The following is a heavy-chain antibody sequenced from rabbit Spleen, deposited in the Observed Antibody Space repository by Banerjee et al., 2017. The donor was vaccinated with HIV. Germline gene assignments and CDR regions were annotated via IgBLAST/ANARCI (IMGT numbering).Heavy chain of an antibody. J-gene: IGHJ4*01. CDR3: AREVLYAAYAAFGYATMYYFDL. D-gene: IGHD6-1*01. V-gene: IGHV1S40*01. CDR1: GFSFSSSYY. CDR2: IYAGGGGST. Sequence: QSLEESGGDLVKPGASLTLTCTASGFSFSSSYYMCWVRQAPGKGLEWIACIYAGGGGSTYYASWAKGRFTISKTSSTTVTLQMTSLTAADTATYFCAREVLYAAYAAFGYATMYYFDLWGPGTLVTVS.